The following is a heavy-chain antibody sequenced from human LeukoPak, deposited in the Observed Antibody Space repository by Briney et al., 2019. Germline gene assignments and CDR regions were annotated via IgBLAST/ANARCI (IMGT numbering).Heavy chain of an antibody. CDR3: ARVGDSSGWSYYFDY. D-gene: IGHD6-19*01. CDR1: GGSISSSSYY. J-gene: IGHJ4*02. V-gene: IGHV4-39*07. CDR2: IYYSGST. Sequence: SETLSLTCTVSGGSISSSSYYWGWIRQPPGKGLEWIGSIYYSGSTYYNPSLKSRVTISVDTSKNQFSLKLSSVTAADTAVYYCARVGDSSGWSYYFDYWGQGTLVTVSS.